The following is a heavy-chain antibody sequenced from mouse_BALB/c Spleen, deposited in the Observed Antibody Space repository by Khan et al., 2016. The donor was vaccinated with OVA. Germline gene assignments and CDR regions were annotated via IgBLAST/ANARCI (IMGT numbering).Heavy chain of an antibody. J-gene: IGHJ3*01. D-gene: IGHD2-14*01. Sequence: EVELVESGGGLVQPGGSLRLSCATSGFTFTDYYMSWVRQPPGKALEWLGFISNKANGYTTEYSASVKCRFTISRDNSQNILYLQIITLRTEDSAATYSAKDRRKEYRYAAYWGQGTLVTVSA. CDR3: AKDRRKEYRYAAY. CDR1: GFTFTDYY. CDR2: ISNKANGYTT. V-gene: IGHV7-3*02.